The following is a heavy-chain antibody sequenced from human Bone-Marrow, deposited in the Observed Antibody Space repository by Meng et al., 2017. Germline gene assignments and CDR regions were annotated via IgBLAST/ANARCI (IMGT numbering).Heavy chain of an antibody. CDR2: IKSKVDGGTT. V-gene: IGHV3-15*01. J-gene: IGHJ3*02. D-gene: IGHD2-21*01. CDR3: TTEFVDAFDI. Sequence: GESLKISCVASGGTFRNFWMTWVRQAPGKGLEWVGRIKSKVDGGTTDFAAPVKGRFTISRDDAKNTLYLQMNSLKTEDTAVYYCTTEFVDAFDIWGQGTMVTVSS. CDR1: GGTFRNFW.